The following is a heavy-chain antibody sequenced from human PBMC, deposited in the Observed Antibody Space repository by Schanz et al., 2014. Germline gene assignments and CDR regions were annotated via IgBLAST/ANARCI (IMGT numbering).Heavy chain of an antibody. J-gene: IGHJ5*02. CDR3: AKDMNREATAPES. D-gene: IGHD5-12*01. Sequence: VQLVESGGGVVQPGGSLRLSCAASGFSFSSYGMHWVRQAPGKGLEWVSAINTADTTYYADSVKGRFTVSRDNSKNTVYLHMNSLRDEDTAVYYCAKDMNREATAPESWGQGTLVVVSS. CDR1: GFSFSSYG. CDR2: INTADTT. V-gene: IGHV3-23*04.